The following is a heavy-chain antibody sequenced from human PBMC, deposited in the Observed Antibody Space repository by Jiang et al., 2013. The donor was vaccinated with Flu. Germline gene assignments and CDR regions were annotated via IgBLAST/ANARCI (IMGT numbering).Heavy chain of an antibody. CDR2: INHSGST. V-gene: IGHV4-34*01. D-gene: IGHD2-2*01. CDR3: ARGGRCSSTSCYGRFDP. J-gene: IGHJ5*02. Sequence: LLKPSETLSLTCAVYGGSFSGYYWSWIRQPPGKGLEWIGEINHSGSTNYNPSLKSRVTISVDTSKNQFSLKLSSVTAADTAVYYCARGGRCSSTSCYGRFDPWGQGTLVTVSS. CDR1: GGSFSGYY.